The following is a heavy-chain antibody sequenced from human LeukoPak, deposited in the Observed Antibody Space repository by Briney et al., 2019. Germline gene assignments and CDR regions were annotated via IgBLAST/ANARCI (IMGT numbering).Heavy chain of an antibody. CDR2: ISSSSSYI. D-gene: IGHD3-10*01. Sequence: PGGSLRLSCAASGFTFSSYSINWVRQAPGKGPEWVSSISSSSSYIYYADSVKGRFTISRDNAKNSLYLQMNSLRAEDTAVYYCARETYSYGYYYMDVWGKGTTVIVSS. J-gene: IGHJ6*03. CDR3: ARETYSYGYYYMDV. CDR1: GFTFSSYS. V-gene: IGHV3-21*04.